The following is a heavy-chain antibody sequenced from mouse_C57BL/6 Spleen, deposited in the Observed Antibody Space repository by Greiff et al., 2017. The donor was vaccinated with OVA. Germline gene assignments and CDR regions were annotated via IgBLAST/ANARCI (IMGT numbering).Heavy chain of an antibody. CDR2: ISYDGSN. V-gene: IGHV3-6*01. CDR1: GYSITSGYY. Sequence: EVQLQQSGPGLVKPSQSLSLTCSVTGYSITSGYYWNWIRQFPGNKLEWMGYISYDGSNNYNPSLKNRISITRDTSKNQFFLKLNSVTTEDTATYYCARDDYYYGSDWYFDVWGTETTVTVSS. D-gene: IGHD1-1*01. J-gene: IGHJ1*03. CDR3: ARDDYYYGSDWYFDV.